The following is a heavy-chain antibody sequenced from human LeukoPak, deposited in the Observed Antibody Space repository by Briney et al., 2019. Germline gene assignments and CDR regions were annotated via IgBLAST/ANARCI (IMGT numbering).Heavy chain of an antibody. CDR3: AKAPYSSSY. J-gene: IGHJ4*02. CDR2: IGGSGGST. V-gene: IGHV3-23*01. D-gene: IGHD6-6*01. CDR1: GFTFSSYG. Sequence: GGTLRLSRAASGFTFSSYGMSWVRQAPGKGLEWVSAIGGSGGSTYYADSVKGRFTISRDNSKNTLYLQMNSLRAEDTAVYYCAKAPYSSSYWGQGTLVTVSS.